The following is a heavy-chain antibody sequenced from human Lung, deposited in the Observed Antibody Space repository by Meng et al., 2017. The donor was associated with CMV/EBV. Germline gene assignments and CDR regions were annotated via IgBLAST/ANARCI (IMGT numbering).Heavy chain of an antibody. CDR2: IYSGDSST. Sequence: GEXXKISCAASGFTFSSYAMSWVRQAPGKGLEWVSFIYSGDSSTSYADSVKGRFTISRDNSKNTLYLQMNSLRAEDTAVYYCAKVRSGWYYDYWGHGTLVTVSS. J-gene: IGHJ4*01. CDR3: AKVRSGWYYDY. CDR1: GFTFSSYA. D-gene: IGHD6-19*01. V-gene: IGHV3-23*03.